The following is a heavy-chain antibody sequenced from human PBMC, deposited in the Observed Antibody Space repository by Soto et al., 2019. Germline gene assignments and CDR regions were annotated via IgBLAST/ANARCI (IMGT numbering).Heavy chain of an antibody. D-gene: IGHD2-15*01. CDR1: GFPFSGSG. J-gene: IGHJ3*02. Sequence: QVHLIESGGGVVQPGRSLRLSCAASGFPFSGSGMHWVRQAPGKGLEWVALIWYDGGNKNYADSVKVRLTISRDNSKNMLYLEISSLRDEDTALYYCATDIQYCGGGRCRGCAFDSWGQGTMVTVSS. CDR2: IWYDGGNK. CDR3: ATDIQYCGGGRCRGCAFDS. V-gene: IGHV3-33*01.